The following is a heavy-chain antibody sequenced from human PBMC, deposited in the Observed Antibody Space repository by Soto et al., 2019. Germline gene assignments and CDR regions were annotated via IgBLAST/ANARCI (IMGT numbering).Heavy chain of an antibody. D-gene: IGHD3-10*01. CDR1: GGTFSSYT. V-gene: IGHV1-69*08. J-gene: IGHJ4*02. Sequence: QVQLVQSGAEVKKPGSSVKVSCKASGGTFSSYTISWVRQAPGQGLEWMGRIIPILGIANYAQKVQGRVTITADKSTSTAYMELSSLRSEDTAVYYGARDHPENGSPADYWGQGTLVTVSS. CDR2: IIPILGIA. CDR3: ARDHPENGSPADY.